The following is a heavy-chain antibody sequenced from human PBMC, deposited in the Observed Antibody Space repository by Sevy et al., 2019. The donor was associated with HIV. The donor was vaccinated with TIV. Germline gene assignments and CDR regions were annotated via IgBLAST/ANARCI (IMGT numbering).Heavy chain of an antibody. V-gene: IGHV3-21*01. CDR1: EFTFSSYS. Sequence: GGSLRLSCAASEFTFSSYSTNWVRQAPGKGLEWVSSISSSSSYIYYADSVKGRFTISRDNAKNSLYLQMNSLRAEDTAVYYCARAGGIAVAGPGGYYGMDVWGQGTTVTVSS. J-gene: IGHJ6*02. D-gene: IGHD6-19*01. CDR2: ISSSSSYI. CDR3: ARAGGIAVAGPGGYYGMDV.